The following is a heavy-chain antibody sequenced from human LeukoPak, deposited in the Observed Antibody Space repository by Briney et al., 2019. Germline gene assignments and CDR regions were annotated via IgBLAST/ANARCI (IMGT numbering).Heavy chain of an antibody. Sequence: GGSLRLSCAASGFTFNSYWMHWVRQAPGKGLVWVSRINSDGSSTSYADSVKGRFTISRDNAKNSLYLQMNSLRAEDTAVYYCARADYGDRQGYNWFDPWGQGTLVTVSS. J-gene: IGHJ5*02. D-gene: IGHD4-17*01. V-gene: IGHV3-74*01. CDR2: INSDGSST. CDR3: ARADYGDRQGYNWFDP. CDR1: GFTFNSYW.